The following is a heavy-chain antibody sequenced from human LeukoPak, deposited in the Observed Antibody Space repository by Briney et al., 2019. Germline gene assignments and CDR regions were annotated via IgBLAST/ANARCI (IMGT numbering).Heavy chain of an antibody. CDR2: IYHSGST. D-gene: IGHD6-13*01. CDR1: GYSISSGYY. J-gene: IGHJ4*02. V-gene: IGHV4-38-2*02. Sequence: SETLSLTCTVSGYSISSGYYWGWIRQPPGKGLEWIGSIYHSGSTYYNPSLKSRVTISVDTSKNQFSLKLSSVTAADTAVYYCARDEAAAGTGGVDYWGQGTLVTVSP. CDR3: ARDEAAAGTGGVDY.